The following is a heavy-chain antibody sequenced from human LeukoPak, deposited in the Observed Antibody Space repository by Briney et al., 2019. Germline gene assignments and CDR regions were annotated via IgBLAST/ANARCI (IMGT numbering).Heavy chain of an antibody. D-gene: IGHD3-22*01. V-gene: IGHV3-23*01. J-gene: IGHJ4*02. CDR2: ISGSGGST. CDR3: AKETYYDSSGAPLFDY. Sequence: GGSLRLSCAASGFTFSSYAMTWVRQAPGKGLEWVSAISGSGGSTYYPDSVKGRFTISRDNSKNTLYLQMHSLRAEDTAVYYCAKETYYDSSGAPLFDYWGQGTLVTVSS. CDR1: GFTFSSYA.